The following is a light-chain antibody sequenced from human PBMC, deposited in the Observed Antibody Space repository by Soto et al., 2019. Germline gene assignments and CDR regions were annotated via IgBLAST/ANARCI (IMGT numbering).Light chain of an antibody. V-gene: IGKV3-15*01. J-gene: IGKJ3*01. CDR3: QQYHLWPRT. Sequence: EVVMTQSPATLSVSPGERATLSCRASQSVDINLAWYQQKPGQPPRLLIYGASSRATGIPARFSGSGSGTSFSLTISSLRSEDFAVYYCQQYHLWPRTFGPGTKVDFK. CDR1: QSVDIN. CDR2: GAS.